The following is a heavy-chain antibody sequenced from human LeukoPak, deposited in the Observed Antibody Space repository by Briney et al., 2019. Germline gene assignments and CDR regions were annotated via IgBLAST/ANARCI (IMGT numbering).Heavy chain of an antibody. CDR2: ISGDGATT. CDR1: GFTFDDYA. CDR3: AKTPPSYGR. Sequence: GGSLRLSCAVSGFTFDDYAMHWVRQAPGKGLEWVSLISGDGATTYYADSVKGRFTVSRDNSKNSLYLQMNSLRTEDTALYYCAKTPPSYGRWGQGTLVTVSS. D-gene: IGHD1-14*01. J-gene: IGHJ4*02. V-gene: IGHV3-43*02.